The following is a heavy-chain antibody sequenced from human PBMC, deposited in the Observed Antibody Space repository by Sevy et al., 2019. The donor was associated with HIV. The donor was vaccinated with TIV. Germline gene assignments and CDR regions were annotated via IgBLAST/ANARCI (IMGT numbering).Heavy chain of an antibody. V-gene: IGHV6-1*01. D-gene: IGHD3-10*01. CDR1: GDSVSSNSAA. J-gene: IGHJ4*02. CDR2: TFYRSRWYN. CDR3: ARDSGSSFTFDC. Sequence: SQTLSLTCAISGDSVSSNSAAWNWIRQSPSRGLEWLGRTFYRSRWYNDYAVSVKGRITINPDTSKNQCSLQLNSVTPDDTAVYYCARDSGSSFTFDCWGLGTLVTVSS.